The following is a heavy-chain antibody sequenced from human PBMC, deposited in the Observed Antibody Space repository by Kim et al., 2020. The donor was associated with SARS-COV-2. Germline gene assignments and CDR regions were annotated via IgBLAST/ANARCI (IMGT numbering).Heavy chain of an antibody. CDR1: GFTFSSYS. V-gene: IGHV3-48*02. CDR2: ISSSSSTI. CDR3: ASDYDTRVIGGYYYYGMDV. Sequence: GGSLRLSCAASGFTFSSYSMNWVRQAPGKGLEWVSYISSSSSTIYYADSVKGRFTISRDNAKNSLYLQMNSLRDEDTAVYYCASDYDTRVIGGYYYYGMDVWGQGTTVTVSS. D-gene: IGHD2-21*01. J-gene: IGHJ6*02.